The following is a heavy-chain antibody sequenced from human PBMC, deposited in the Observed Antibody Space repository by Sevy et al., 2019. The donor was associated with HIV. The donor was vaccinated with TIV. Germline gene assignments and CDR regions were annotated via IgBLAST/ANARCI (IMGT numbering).Heavy chain of an antibody. V-gene: IGHV4-31*03. CDR2: IYYSGST. CDR3: AREGSRCSGGSCYPGAGFDY. Sequence: SDTLSLTCTVSGGSISSGGYYWSWIRQHPGKGLEWIGYIYYSGSTYHNPSLKSRVTISVDTSKNQFSLKLSSVTAADTAVYYCAREGSRCSGGSCYPGAGFDYWGQGTLVTVSS. J-gene: IGHJ4*02. CDR1: GGSISSGGYY. D-gene: IGHD2-15*01.